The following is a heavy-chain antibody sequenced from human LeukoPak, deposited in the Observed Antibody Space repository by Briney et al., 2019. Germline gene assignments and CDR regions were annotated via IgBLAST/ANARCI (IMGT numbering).Heavy chain of an antibody. CDR1: GGSFSGYY. CDR3: TTASSGS. Sequence: ETLSLTCAVYGGSFSGYYWSWIRQPPGKGLEWVGRIKSKTDGGTTDYAAPVKGRFTISRDDSKNTLYLQMNSLKTEDTAVYYCTTASSGSWGQGTLVTVSS. CDR2: IKSKTDGGTT. D-gene: IGHD1-26*01. V-gene: IGHV3-15*07. J-gene: IGHJ4*02.